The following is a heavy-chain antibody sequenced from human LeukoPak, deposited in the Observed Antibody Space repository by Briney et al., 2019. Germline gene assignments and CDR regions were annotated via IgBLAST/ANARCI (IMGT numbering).Heavy chain of an antibody. CDR2: MYYSGSA. J-gene: IGHJ5*02. CDR3: ARDHARGVVVITRGSNWFDP. CDR1: GASVSTSGYS. Sequence: SETLSLTCSVSGASVSTSGYSWGWIRQPPGKGLEWIGSMYYSGSAYYNPSLKRRVTMSVDTSKNQFSLELSSVTAADTAVYYCARDHARGVVVITRGSNWFDPWGQGTLVTVSS. D-gene: IGHD3-22*01. V-gene: IGHV4-39*07.